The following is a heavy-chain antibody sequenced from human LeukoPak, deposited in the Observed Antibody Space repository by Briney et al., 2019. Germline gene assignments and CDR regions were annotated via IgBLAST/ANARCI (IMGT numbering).Heavy chain of an antibody. CDR3: ARDWLGYSYGTFDI. J-gene: IGHJ3*02. CDR1: GGSISSGSYY. D-gene: IGHD5-18*01. Sequence: SETLSLTCTVSGGSISSGSYYWSWIRQPAGKGLEWIGRIYTSGSTNYNPSLKSRVTISVDTSKNQFSLKLSSVTAAGTAVYYCARDWLGYSYGTFDIWGQGTMVTVSS. CDR2: IYTSGST. V-gene: IGHV4-61*02.